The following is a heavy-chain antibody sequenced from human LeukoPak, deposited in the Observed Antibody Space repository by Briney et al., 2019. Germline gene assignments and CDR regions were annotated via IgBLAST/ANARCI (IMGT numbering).Heavy chain of an antibody. V-gene: IGHV3-7*01. D-gene: IGHD3-22*01. Sequence: PGGSLRLSCAASGFTFSGHWMTWVRQAPGKRLEWVANIKEDGSGKFYADSVEGRFTVSRDNAKNSLSLQMNSLRAEDTAVYYCARDLKLWYYYDSSGYYGRRGAFDIWGQGTMVTVSS. J-gene: IGHJ3*02. CDR1: GFTFSGHW. CDR3: ARDLKLWYYYDSSGYYGRRGAFDI. CDR2: IKEDGSGK.